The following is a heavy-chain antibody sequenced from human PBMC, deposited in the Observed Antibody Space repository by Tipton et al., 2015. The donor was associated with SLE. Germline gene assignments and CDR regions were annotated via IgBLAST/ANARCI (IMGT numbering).Heavy chain of an antibody. V-gene: IGHV3-30*14. CDR3: ARGHCGGDCYADY. Sequence: SLRLSCTASGFTFSSYAMSWVRQAPGKGLECVAVISFDEIKYYADSVKGRFTISRDNSKNTVTLQMSNLRDEDTALYSCARGHCGGDCYADYWGQGTLVSVSS. CDR1: GFTFSSYA. J-gene: IGHJ4*02. CDR2: ISFDEIK. D-gene: IGHD2-21*01.